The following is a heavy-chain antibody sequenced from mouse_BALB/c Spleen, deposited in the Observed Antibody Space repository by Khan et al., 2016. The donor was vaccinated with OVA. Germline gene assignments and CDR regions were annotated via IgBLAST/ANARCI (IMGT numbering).Heavy chain of an antibody. CDR1: GYSITSDYA. CDR2: MSYSGST. D-gene: IGHD2-3*01. V-gene: IGHV3-2*02. Sequence: VQLKQSGPGLVKPSQSLSLTCTVTGYSITSDYAWNWIRQFPGNKLEWMGYMSYSGSTSYNPSLKSRISITRDTSKNQFFLQLNSVTTEDTATYYCARDGSRYNYAMDYWGQGTAVTVSS. J-gene: IGHJ4*01. CDR3: ARDGSRYNYAMDY.